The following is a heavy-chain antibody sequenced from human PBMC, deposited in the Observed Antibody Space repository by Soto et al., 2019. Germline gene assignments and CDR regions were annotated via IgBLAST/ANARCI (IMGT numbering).Heavy chain of an antibody. J-gene: IGHJ4*02. CDR2: IKSKTDGGTT. D-gene: IGHD3-22*01. CDR1: GFTFTNAW. V-gene: IGHV3-15*01. Sequence: PGGSLRLSCAASGFTFTNAWMSWVRQAPGKGLEWVGRIKSKTDGGTTDYAAPVKGRFTISRDDSKNTLYLQMNSLKTEDTAVYYCTTAELYYDSSGYYYVPNWGQGTLVTVSS. CDR3: TTAELYYDSSGYYYVPN.